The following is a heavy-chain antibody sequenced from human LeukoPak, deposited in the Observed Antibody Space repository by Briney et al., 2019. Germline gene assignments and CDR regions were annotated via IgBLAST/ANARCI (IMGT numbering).Heavy chain of an antibody. CDR3: ARVSGDSYGLGIQAEDY. J-gene: IGHJ4*02. V-gene: IGHV3-21*01. CDR1: GFTFSSYS. CDR2: ISSSSSYI. D-gene: IGHD5-18*01. Sequence: PGASLRLSCAASGFTFSSYSMNWVRQAPGKGLEWVSSISSSSSYIYYADSVKGRFTISRDNAKNSLYLQMNSLRAEDTAVYYCARVSGDSYGLGIQAEDYWGQGTLITVSS.